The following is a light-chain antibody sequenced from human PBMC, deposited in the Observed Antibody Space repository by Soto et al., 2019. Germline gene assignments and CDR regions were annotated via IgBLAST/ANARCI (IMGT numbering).Light chain of an antibody. CDR2: GAS. V-gene: IGKV3-20*01. CDR1: QIVSSSY. J-gene: IGKJ3*01. Sequence: EIVLTQSPGTLSLSPGETVTLSCRASQIVSSSYLAWYQQKPGQAPRLLIYGASVRATGIPDRFSGSGSGTDFTLTISRLEPEDSAVYYCQQYGSSPALFAFGPGTKVDFK. CDR3: QQYGSSPALFA.